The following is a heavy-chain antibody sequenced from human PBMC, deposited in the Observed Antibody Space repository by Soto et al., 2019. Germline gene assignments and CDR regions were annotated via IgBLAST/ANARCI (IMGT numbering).Heavy chain of an antibody. CDR1: GFSVSDNH. V-gene: IGHV3-66*01. Sequence: EVQLVESGGGLVQPGGYLRLSCAASGFSVSDNHMSWVRQAPGKGLEWVSLISMRDSTYYADSVKGRFTISRDTSRNTLYLQMNSLRPEDTAVYYCARDPPANDGACDYWGQAFLVTVSS. CDR3: ARDPPANDGACDY. J-gene: IGHJ4*02. D-gene: IGHD1-1*01. CDR2: ISMRDST.